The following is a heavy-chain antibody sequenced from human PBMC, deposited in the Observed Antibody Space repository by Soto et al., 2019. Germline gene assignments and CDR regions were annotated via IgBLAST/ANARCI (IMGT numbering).Heavy chain of an antibody. CDR1: GFNVSNNY. J-gene: IGHJ3*02. Sequence: EVQLVESGGGLVQPGGSLRLSCAASGFNVSNNYMSWVRQAPGKGLEWVSVIYSGGSTYYADSVKGRSTISRDNSKNTRDLQTSSLSAEETAVYYCARDRSTICAFDIWGQGTMVTVSS. V-gene: IGHV3-66*01. CDR2: IYSGGST. D-gene: IGHD3-3*01. CDR3: ARDRSTICAFDI.